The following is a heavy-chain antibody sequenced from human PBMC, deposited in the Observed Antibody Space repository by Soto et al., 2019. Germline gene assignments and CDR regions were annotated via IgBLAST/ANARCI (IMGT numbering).Heavy chain of an antibody. V-gene: IGHV4-4*02. CDR3: ARGGGFLEWLPFDY. Sequence: SETLSLTCAVSSGSISSSNWWSWVRQPPGKGLEWIGEIYHSGSTNYNPSLKSRVTISVDKSKNQFSLKLSSVTAADTAVYYCARGGGFLEWLPFDYWGQGTLVTVSS. CDR2: IYHSGST. CDR1: SGSISSSNW. J-gene: IGHJ4*02. D-gene: IGHD3-3*01.